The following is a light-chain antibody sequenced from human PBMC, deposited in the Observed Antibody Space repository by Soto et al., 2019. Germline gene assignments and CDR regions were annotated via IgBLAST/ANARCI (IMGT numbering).Light chain of an antibody. V-gene: IGKV3-20*01. CDR1: QSVSSSF. J-gene: IGKJ1*01. CDR3: QQYGSSPWT. CDR2: GAS. Sequence: EIVLTQSPGTLSLSPGERATLSCRASQSVSSSFLAWYQQKPGQAPRLLIYGASSSATGIPERFSGSGSGTDLTLTISKLGPEDFAVYYCQQYGSSPWTFGQGTKVEIK.